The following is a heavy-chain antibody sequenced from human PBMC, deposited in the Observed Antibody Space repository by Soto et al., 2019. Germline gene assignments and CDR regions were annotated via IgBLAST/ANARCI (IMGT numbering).Heavy chain of an antibody. CDR2: INAGIGDI. D-gene: IGHD2-21*01. CDR3: ARDFSMVVVAPGY. J-gene: IGHJ4*02. Sequence: XSVKVSSKASGYTFASYARHLLRHSPGQRPEWMGWINAGIGDIEYSEKFQGRVTITRDTSASTAYMELSNLRFEDTAVYYCARDFSMVVVAPGYWGQGTLVTVSS. V-gene: IGHV1-3*01. CDR1: GYTFASYA.